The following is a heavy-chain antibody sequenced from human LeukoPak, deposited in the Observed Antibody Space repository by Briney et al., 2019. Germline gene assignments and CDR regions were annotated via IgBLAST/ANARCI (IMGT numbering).Heavy chain of an antibody. V-gene: IGHV3-53*01. CDR3: ARGSTYWYFDL. CDR1: GFTVSGNY. Sequence: GGSLRLSCAVSGFTVSGNYMSWIRQGPGKGLEWVSLIYSDDTTLYADSVKGRFTISRGISKNTLYLQMSSLRAEDTAVYYCARGSTYWYFDLWGRGTLVTVSS. CDR2: IYSDDTT. J-gene: IGHJ2*01.